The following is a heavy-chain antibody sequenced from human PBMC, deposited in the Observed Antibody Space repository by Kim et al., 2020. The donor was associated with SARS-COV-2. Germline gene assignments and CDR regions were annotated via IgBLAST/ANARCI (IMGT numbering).Heavy chain of an antibody. V-gene: IGHV2-5*02. CDR2: IYWDDDN. CDR3: AHRSSLKGVFDI. Sequence: SGPTLVKPTQTLTLTCTCSGFLLTSSGVGVGWIRQPPGKALEWLGLIYWDDDNRYSPSLKNRLTITKDTSKNQVLLTVTNMDPMDTATYYCAHRSSLKGVFDIWGQGTMVTVSS. CDR1: GFLLTSSGVG. D-gene: IGHD2-8*01. J-gene: IGHJ3*02.